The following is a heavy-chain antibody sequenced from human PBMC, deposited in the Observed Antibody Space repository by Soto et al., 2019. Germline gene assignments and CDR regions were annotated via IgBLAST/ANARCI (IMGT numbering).Heavy chain of an antibody. CDR2: IYYSGTT. D-gene: IGHD5-12*01. CDR3: ARVIYGGWSTIKDYYYYAMDV. J-gene: IGHJ6*02. V-gene: IGHV4-31*03. CDR1: GGSISSGGYY. Sequence: SETLSLTCTVSGGSISSGGYYWSWIRQHPGKGLEWIAYIYYSGTTYYNPSLKSRVTISLDTSKNQFSLKLSSVTAADTAVYYCARVIYGGWSTIKDYYYYAMDVWGQGTTVTVSS.